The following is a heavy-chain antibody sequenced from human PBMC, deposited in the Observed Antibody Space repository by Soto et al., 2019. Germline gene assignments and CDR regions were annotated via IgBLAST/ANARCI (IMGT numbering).Heavy chain of an antibody. CDR2: IWSDGSRT. Sequence: QVHLVESGGGVVQPGASLRLSCAASRLTFSIYDMHWVRQAPGKGLEWVALIWSDGSRTFYADSVKGRFTISRANSKNTLYLKMNSRRAEDTAIYYCAGEPKGGASDMDVWGLGTTVTVSS. D-gene: IGHD3-16*01. J-gene: IGHJ6*02. CDR3: AGEPKGGASDMDV. CDR1: RLTFSIYD. V-gene: IGHV3-33*01.